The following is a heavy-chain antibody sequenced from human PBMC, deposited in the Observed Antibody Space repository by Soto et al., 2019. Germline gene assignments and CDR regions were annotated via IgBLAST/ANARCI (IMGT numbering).Heavy chain of an antibody. Sequence: QVQLVQSGAEVKKPGTSVRVSCKISGDTFSGHLISWVRQAPGQGLEWMGRVNPGLDIANYAQRFQDRVTITADKFTSTAYMELRSLRSEDTAMYYCARHGRSAWSPGYFGAWGLGTLVTVSS. CDR2: VNPGLDIA. J-gene: IGHJ4*02. CDR3: ARHGRSAWSPGYFGA. D-gene: IGHD2-15*01. V-gene: IGHV1-69*02. CDR1: GDTFSGHL.